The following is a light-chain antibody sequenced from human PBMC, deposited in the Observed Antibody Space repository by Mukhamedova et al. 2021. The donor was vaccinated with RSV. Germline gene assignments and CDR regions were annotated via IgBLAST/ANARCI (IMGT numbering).Light chain of an antibody. J-gene: IGKJ4*01. CDR2: DAS. V-gene: IGKV1-33*01. CDR3: QQYDNRLT. Sequence: RSYKQWYQRRVHGKAPQLLIYDASNLETGVPSRFSGSGSGTDFTFTISSLQPEDFATYYCQQYDNRLTFGGGTKVEIK. CDR1: RSY.